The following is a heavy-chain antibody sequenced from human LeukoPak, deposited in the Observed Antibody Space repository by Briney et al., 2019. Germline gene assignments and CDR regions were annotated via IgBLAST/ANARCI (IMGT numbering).Heavy chain of an antibody. CDR2: IRAGGTT. J-gene: IGHJ5*02. CDR1: GFSVSNNY. V-gene: IGHV3-66*02. D-gene: IGHD5-24*01. CDR3: ARDGAGIESWVELDP. Sequence: GGSLRLSCAASGFSVSNNYMAWVRQAPGRRLEWVSFIRAGGTTFYTDSVRGRFTVSRDQSKNTFYRQMSSLRPDDTALYYCARDGAGIESWVELDPWGQGTQVTVSA.